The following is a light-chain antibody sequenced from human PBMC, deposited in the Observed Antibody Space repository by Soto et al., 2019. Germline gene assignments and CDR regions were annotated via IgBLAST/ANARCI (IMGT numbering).Light chain of an antibody. J-gene: IGKJ5*01. V-gene: IGKV2D-29*02. CDR1: QSLLHITGETF. CDR2: EVS. Sequence: DVVMTQTPLSLSVAPGQPASISCKSSQSLLHITGETFLFWYLQKPGQSPQRLIYEVSTRVSGVPDRFSGSGSGTDFTLEISRVETDDVGIYYCMQSTQLPPTCGQGTRLGIE. CDR3: MQSTQLPPT.